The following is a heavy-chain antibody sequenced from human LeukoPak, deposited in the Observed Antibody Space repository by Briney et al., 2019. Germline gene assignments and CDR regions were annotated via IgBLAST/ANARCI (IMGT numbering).Heavy chain of an antibody. J-gene: IGHJ5*02. CDR2: IYYSGST. D-gene: IGHD3-22*01. CDR1: GGSISSSSYY. Sequence: SETLSFTCTVSGGSISSSSYYWGWIRQPPGKGLEWIGSIYYSGSTYYNPSLKSRVTISVDTSKNQFSLKLSSVTAADTAVYYCARLITMIVVVPWFDPWGQGTLVTVSS. V-gene: IGHV4-39*01. CDR3: ARLITMIVVVPWFDP.